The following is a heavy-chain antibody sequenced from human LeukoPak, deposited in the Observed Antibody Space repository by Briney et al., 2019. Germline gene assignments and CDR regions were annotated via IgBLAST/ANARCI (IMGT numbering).Heavy chain of an antibody. D-gene: IGHD2-15*01. J-gene: IGHJ4*02. Sequence: PGGSLRLSCVVSGFTFNRCWMNRVRQAPGKGLEWVSVLYSGGSTYSADSVKGRFTISRDNSKNTLYLQMNSLRAEDTAVYYCARDLSGYFDYWGQGTLVTVSS. CDR1: GFTFNRCW. V-gene: IGHV3-53*01. CDR2: LYSGGST. CDR3: ARDLSGYFDY.